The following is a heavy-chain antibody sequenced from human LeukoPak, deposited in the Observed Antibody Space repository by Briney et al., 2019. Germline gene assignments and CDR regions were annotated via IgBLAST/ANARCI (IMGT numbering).Heavy chain of an antibody. J-gene: IGHJ6*03. CDR2: INHSGST. Sequence: SETLSLTCLVYGGSFSGYYWSWIRQPRGRGLEWIGEINHSGSTNYNPSLKSRVTISVDTSKNHFSQKLSSVTAADTAVYYCERLLHSPHYYYYYMDVWGKGTTVTVSS. CDR1: GGSFSGYY. V-gene: IGHV4-34*01. CDR3: ERLLHSPHYYYYYMDV. D-gene: IGHD3-22*01.